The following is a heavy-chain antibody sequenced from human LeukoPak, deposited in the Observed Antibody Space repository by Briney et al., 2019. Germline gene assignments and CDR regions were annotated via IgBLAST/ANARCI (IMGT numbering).Heavy chain of an antibody. CDR3: ASDSGY. J-gene: IGHJ4*02. CDR2: ISSSSLTI. V-gene: IGHV3-11*01. CDR1: GFTFSDYY. Sequence: GGSLRLSCAVSGFTFSDYYMNWIRQAPGKGLEWVSYISSSSLTIYYADSVKGRFTISRDNAKDSLYLQMNSLRAEDTALYYCASDSGYWGQGTLVTVSS.